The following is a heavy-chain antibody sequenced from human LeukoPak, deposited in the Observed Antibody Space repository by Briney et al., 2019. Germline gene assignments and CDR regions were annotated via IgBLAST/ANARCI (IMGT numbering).Heavy chain of an antibody. CDR3: ARGSIAARPRESPSDAFDI. Sequence: ASVKVSCKASGYTFTSYGISWVRQAPGQGLEWMGWISAYNGNTNYAQKFQGRVTITRNTSISTAYMELSSLRSEDTAVYYCARGSIAARPRESPSDAFDIWGQGTMVTVSS. CDR1: GYTFTSYG. CDR2: ISAYNGNT. D-gene: IGHD6-6*01. V-gene: IGHV1-18*01. J-gene: IGHJ3*02.